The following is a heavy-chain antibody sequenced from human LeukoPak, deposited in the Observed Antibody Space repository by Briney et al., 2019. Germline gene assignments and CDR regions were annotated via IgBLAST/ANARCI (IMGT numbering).Heavy chain of an antibody. D-gene: IGHD3-22*01. J-gene: IGHJ3*02. Sequence: GGSLRLSCAASGFTFSSFAMSWVRQAPGKGLAWVSAITGSGGSTFYADSVKGRFTISRDNSKNTLYLQMNSLRAEDTAVYYCAKVGRSPHYYDSSGYLDAFDIWGQGTMVTVSS. CDR2: ITGSGGST. CDR3: AKVGRSPHYYDSSGYLDAFDI. CDR1: GFTFSSFA. V-gene: IGHV3-23*01.